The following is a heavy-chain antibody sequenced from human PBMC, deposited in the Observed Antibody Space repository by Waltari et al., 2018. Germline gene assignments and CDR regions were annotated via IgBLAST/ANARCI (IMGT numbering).Heavy chain of an antibody. CDR3: AKDLAAAGHDAFDI. D-gene: IGHD6-13*01. CDR2: IWYDGSNK. V-gene: IGHV3-30*18. CDR1: GFTFSSYG. J-gene: IGHJ3*02. Sequence: QVQLVESGGGVVQPGRSLRLSCAASGFTFSSYGMHWVRQAPGKGLEWVAVIWYDGSNKYYADSVKGRFTISRDNSKNTLYLQMNSLRAEDTAMYYCAKDLAAAGHDAFDIWGQGTMVTVSS.